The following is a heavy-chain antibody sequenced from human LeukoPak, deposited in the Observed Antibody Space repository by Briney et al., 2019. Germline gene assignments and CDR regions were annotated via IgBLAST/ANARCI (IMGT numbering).Heavy chain of an antibody. J-gene: IGHJ5*02. Sequence: GGSLRLSCAASGFSFSSYGMHWVRQAPGKGLEWVAVISYDGSNKYYADSVKGRFTISRDNSKNTLYLQMNSLRAEDTAVYYCAREMVPAFGELPSGFGPWGQGTLVTVSS. CDR1: GFSFSSYG. CDR3: AREMVPAFGELPSGFGP. CDR2: ISYDGSNK. D-gene: IGHD3-10*01. V-gene: IGHV3-30*19.